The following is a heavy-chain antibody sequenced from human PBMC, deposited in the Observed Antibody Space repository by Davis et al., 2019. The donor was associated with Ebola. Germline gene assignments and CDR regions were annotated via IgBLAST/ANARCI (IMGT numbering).Heavy chain of an antibody. CDR3: ARDPADFWSGDYGMDV. CDR2: ISSSSSYI. J-gene: IGHJ6*02. V-gene: IGHV3-21*01. D-gene: IGHD3-3*01. Sequence: PGGSLRLSCAASGFTFSSYSMNWVRQAPGKGLEWVSSISSSSSYIYYADSVKGRFTVSRDNAKNLLYLQMNSLRAEDTAVYYCARDPADFWSGDYGMDVWGQGTTVTVSS. CDR1: GFTFSSYS.